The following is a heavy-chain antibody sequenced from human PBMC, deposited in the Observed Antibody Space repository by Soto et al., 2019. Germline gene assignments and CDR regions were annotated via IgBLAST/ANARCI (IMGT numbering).Heavy chain of an antibody. CDR2: IYSSGST. D-gene: IGHD3-3*01. CDR1: GDSISGFH. CDR3: ARGGRDDFWSGYLYYLDS. J-gene: IGHJ4*02. Sequence: PSETLSLTCTVSGDSISGFHLHWIRQPPGKGLQWIGYIYSSGSTMYNPSLKSRVTMSVDTSPTQLSLKLNSVTAADTDAYYCARGGRDDFWSGYLYYLDSGGLGTLVTASS. V-gene: IGHV4-59*01.